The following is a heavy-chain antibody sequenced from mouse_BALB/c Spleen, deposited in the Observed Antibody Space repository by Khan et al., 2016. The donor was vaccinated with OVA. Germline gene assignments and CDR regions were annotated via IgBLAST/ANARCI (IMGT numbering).Heavy chain of an antibody. CDR1: GFNIEDYY. V-gene: IGHV14-1*02. D-gene: IGHD2-1*01. Sequence: EVQLQESGAELVRPGALVMLSCKASGFNIEDYYMNWVKQRPEQGLEWIGWIDPENDYTIYDPKFQGKANITADTSSNTAYLQLSSLTSEDTAVYYCARRDYGNYWFAYWGQGTLVTVSA. CDR2: IDPENDYT. J-gene: IGHJ3*01. CDR3: ARRDYGNYWFAY.